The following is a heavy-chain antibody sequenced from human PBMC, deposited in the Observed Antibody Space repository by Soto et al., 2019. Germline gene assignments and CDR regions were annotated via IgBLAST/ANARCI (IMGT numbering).Heavy chain of an antibody. D-gene: IGHD6-13*01. CDR3: ARDPGSWEFDY. CDR1: GFTFSSYG. Sequence: QVQLVESGGGVVQPGRSLRLSCAASGFTFSSYGMHWVRQAPGKGLEWVAVIWYDGSNKYYADSVKGRFTISRDNSKNTLYLQMNSLRAEDTAVYYCARDPGSWEFDYWGQGTLVTVSS. J-gene: IGHJ4*02. V-gene: IGHV3-33*01. CDR2: IWYDGSNK.